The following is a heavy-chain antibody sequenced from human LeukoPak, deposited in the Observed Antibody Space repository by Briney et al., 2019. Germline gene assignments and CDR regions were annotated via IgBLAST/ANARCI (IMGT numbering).Heavy chain of an antibody. CDR1: GFSFSAYG. D-gene: IGHD5-12*01. V-gene: IGHV3-33*01. CDR3: ARDGNSGYDLTYYYGMDV. Sequence: GRSLRLSCAASGFSFSAYGVHWVRQAPGKGLEWVAVIWYDGSSKDYADSVKGRFTLSRDNSKNTLYLQMNSLRAEDTALYYCARDGNSGYDLTYYYGMDVWGQGTTVTVSS. CDR2: IWYDGSSK. J-gene: IGHJ6*02.